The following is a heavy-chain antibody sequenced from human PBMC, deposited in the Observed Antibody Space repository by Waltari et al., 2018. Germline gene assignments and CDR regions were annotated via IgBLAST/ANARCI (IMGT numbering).Heavy chain of an antibody. CDR3: ASSTYYYDSSGYWGWFDP. CDR1: GGTFSSYA. Sequence: QVQLVQSGAEVKKPGSSVKVSCKASGGTFSSYAISWVRQAPGHGLEWMGGIIPIFGTANYAQKFQGRVTITADESTSTAYMELSSLRSEDTAVYYCASSTYYYDSSGYWGWFDPWGQGTLVTVSS. D-gene: IGHD3-22*01. J-gene: IGHJ5*02. CDR2: IIPIFGTA. V-gene: IGHV1-69*01.